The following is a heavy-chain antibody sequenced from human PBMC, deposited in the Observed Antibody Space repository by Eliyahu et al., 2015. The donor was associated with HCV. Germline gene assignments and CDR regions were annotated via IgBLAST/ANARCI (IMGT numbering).Heavy chain of an antibody. CDR1: GGSISSSKYY. J-gene: IGHJ4*02. D-gene: IGHD1-20*01. CDR3: AKEVTGPDDVGDY. Sequence: PRLVKPSETLSLTCTVSGGSISSSKYYWAWIRQPPSLKSRLTISIDTSENQFSLNLSSVTAADTAIYYCAKEVTGPDDVGDYWGRGALVTVSS. V-gene: IGHV4-39*01.